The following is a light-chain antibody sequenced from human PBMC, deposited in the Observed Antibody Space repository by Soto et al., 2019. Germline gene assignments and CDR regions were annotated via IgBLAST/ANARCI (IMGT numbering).Light chain of an antibody. Sequence: EIVMTQSPLTLSASPGERSIFSCRASQSVVSNIAWYQQKPGQAPRLLIYGASSRETGIPDRFSGSGAGTECTRTISRLEPEDFEVDDCQQYGSSTLTFGGGTKVDIK. CDR1: QSVVSN. V-gene: IGKV3-20*01. J-gene: IGKJ4*01. CDR3: QQYGSSTLT. CDR2: GAS.